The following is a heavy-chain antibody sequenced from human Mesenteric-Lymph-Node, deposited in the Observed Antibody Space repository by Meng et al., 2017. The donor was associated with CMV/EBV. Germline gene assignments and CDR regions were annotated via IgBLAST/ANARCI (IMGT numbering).Heavy chain of an antibody. J-gene: IGHJ4*02. V-gene: IGHV1-3*01. CDR1: GYTFTSYS. D-gene: IGHD5-12*01. CDR2: INAGNGKT. CDR3: ARDLMVATMYYFDY. Sequence: KASGYTFTSYSMQWVRQAPGQRLEWMGWINAGNGKTKYSQKFQGRVTITRDTSASTAYMELSSLRSEDTAVYYCARDLMVATMYYFDYWGQGTLVTVSS.